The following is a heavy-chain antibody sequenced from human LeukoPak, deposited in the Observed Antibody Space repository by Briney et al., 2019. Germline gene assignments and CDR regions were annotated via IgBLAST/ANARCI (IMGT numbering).Heavy chain of an antibody. J-gene: IGHJ4*02. Sequence: GGSLRLSCAASGFTFSGSAMHWVRQASGKGLEWVGRIRSKANSYATAYAASVKGSFTSSRDDSKNTAYLQMNSLKTEDTAVYYCTRRYGYCSSTSCYALDYWGQGTLVTVSS. CDR2: IRSKANSYAT. V-gene: IGHV3-73*01. CDR3: TRRYGYCSSTSCYALDY. D-gene: IGHD2-2*01. CDR1: GFTFSGSA.